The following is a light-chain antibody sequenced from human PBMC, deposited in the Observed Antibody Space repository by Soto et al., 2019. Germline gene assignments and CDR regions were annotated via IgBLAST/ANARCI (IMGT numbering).Light chain of an antibody. CDR3: QSYDSSSMV. CDR2: EDN. CDR1: SGSIASNY. V-gene: IGLV6-57*02. J-gene: IGLJ2*01. Sequence: NFMLTQPHSVSESPGKTVTISCTGSSGSIASNYVLWYQQRPGSAPTAVIYEDNQRHSGVPDRFSGSIDRSSNSASLTISGLKTEDEADYYCQSYDSSSMVFGGGTKLTVL.